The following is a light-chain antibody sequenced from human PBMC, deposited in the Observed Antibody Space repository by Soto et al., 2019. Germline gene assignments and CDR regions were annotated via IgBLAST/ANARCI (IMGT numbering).Light chain of an antibody. CDR3: TSFTTTNIWV. Sequence: QSALTQPASVSGSPGQSITISCTGTNSDVGIYNYVSWYQQHPGKAPKLVIFEVSNRPSGVPSRFSGSKSGNTASLTISGLRAEDESDYYCTSFTTTNIWVFGGGTQLTVL. CDR1: NSDVGIYNY. V-gene: IGLV2-14*01. J-gene: IGLJ3*02. CDR2: EVS.